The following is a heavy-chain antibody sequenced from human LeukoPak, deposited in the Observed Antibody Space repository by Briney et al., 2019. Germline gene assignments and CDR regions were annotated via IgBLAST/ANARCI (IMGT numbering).Heavy chain of an antibody. J-gene: IGHJ3*02. CDR1: GCSISSNY. CDR3: ARSASSTSRSSFDI. V-gene: IGHV4-59*13. Sequence: SETLSLTCAISGCSISSNYWSWLRQPPGKGLEWIGYCHYSGNTNYNPSLKSRATISVDMSKNQFSLTLNSVTAADTAVYYCARSASSTSRSSFDIWGQGTRVTVST. CDR2: CHYSGNT.